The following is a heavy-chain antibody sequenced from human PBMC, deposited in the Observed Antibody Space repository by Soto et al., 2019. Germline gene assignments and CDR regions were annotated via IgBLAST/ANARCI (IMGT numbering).Heavy chain of an antibody. CDR2: ISSSSSYI. CDR1: GFTFSSYS. Sequence: EVQLVESGGGLVKPGGSLRLSCAASGFTFSSYSMNWVRQAQGKGLEWVSSISSSSSYIYYADSVKGRFTISRDNAKNSLYLQMNSLRAEDTAVYYCARAYYDYIWGSYRQPPYFDYWGQGTLVTVSS. J-gene: IGHJ4*02. CDR3: ARAYYDYIWGSYRQPPYFDY. D-gene: IGHD3-16*02. V-gene: IGHV3-21*01.